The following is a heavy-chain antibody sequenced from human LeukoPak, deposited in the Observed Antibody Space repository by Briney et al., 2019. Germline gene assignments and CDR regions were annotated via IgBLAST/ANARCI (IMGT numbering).Heavy chain of an antibody. V-gene: IGHV3-30-3*01. J-gene: IGHJ4*02. CDR2: ISYDGSNK. CDR3: AGSGNSAH. D-gene: IGHD1-7*01. CDR1: GFTFSSYA. Sequence: GGSLRLSCAASGFTFSSYAMHWVRQAPGKGLEWVAVISYDGSNKYYADSVKGRFTISRNNSKNTLYLQMNSLRAEDTAVYYCAGSGNSAHWGQGTLVTVSS.